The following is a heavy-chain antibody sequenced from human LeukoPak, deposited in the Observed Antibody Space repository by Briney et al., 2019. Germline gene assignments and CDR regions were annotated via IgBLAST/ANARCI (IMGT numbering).Heavy chain of an antibody. D-gene: IGHD2-15*01. CDR2: IYYSGST. J-gene: IGHJ5*02. CDR3: ARTYCSGGSCYSTWFDP. CDR1: GGSISSYY. V-gene: IGHV4-59*08. Sequence: SETLSLTCTVPGGSISSYYWSWIRPPPGKGLAWIGYIYYSGSTNYNPSLKSRVTLSVDTSKNQFSLKLSSVTAADTAVYYCARTYCSGGSCYSTWFDPWGQGTLVTVSS.